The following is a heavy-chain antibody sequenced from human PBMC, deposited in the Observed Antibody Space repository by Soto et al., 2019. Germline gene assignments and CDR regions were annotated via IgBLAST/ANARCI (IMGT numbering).Heavy chain of an antibody. CDR1: GVSFTSHG. CDR3: ARRGYGNSRSHFDY. CDR2: IKQDGSER. V-gene: IGHV3-7*01. D-gene: IGHD6-13*01. Sequence: PGGSLGLSCAASGVSFTSHGVTWARQAQGKGLEWVAKIKQDGSERYYVGSVSGRFSISRDNAGNSLYLQMNSLRAEDTAVYYCARRGYGNSRSHFDYWGQGTLVTVSS. J-gene: IGHJ4*02.